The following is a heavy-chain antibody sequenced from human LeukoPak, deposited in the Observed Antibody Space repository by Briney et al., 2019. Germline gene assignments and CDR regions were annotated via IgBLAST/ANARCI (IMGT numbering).Heavy chain of an antibody. V-gene: IGHV4-59*01. CDR2: IYYSGST. D-gene: IGHD4-23*01. CDR3: ARVGGTNYYYYGMDV. CDR1: GDSIRNYY. Sequence: SETLSLTCTVSGDSIRNYYWSWIRQPPGKGLEWIGYIYYSGSTNYNPSLKSRVTISVDTSKNQFSPKLSSVTAADTAVYYCARVGGTNYYYYGMDVWGQGTTVTVSS. J-gene: IGHJ6*02.